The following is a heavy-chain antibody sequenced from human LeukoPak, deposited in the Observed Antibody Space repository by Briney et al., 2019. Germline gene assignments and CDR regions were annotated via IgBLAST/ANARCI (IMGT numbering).Heavy chain of an antibody. CDR3: AKDRVSSSWAFDY. Sequence: ASVKVPCKASGYMFTSYGVSWVRQAPGQGLEWMGWVSAYNGNTNYAQKFQGRVTMTTDTSTSSAYLELRSLRSDDTAVYYCAKDRVSSSWAFDYWGQGTLVTVSS. V-gene: IGHV1-18*01. D-gene: IGHD6-13*01. J-gene: IGHJ4*02. CDR2: VSAYNGNT. CDR1: GYMFTSYG.